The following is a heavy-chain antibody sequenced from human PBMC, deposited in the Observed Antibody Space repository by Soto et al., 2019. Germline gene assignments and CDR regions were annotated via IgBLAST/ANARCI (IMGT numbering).Heavy chain of an antibody. CDR2: IYSGGST. J-gene: IGHJ4*02. V-gene: IGHV3-66*01. CDR1: GFTVSSNF. Sequence: GGSLILSCVAYGFTVSSNFMSWVRQAPGKGLEWVSHIYSGGSTYYVDSVKVRFTISRDNSKKTLYLQMNSLRADDTAVYYCAREQGDNWGQGP. CDR3: AREQGDN.